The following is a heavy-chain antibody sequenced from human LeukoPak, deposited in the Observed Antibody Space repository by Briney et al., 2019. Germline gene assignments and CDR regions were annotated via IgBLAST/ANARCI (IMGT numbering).Heavy chain of an antibody. D-gene: IGHD3-22*01. Sequence: SDTLSLTCTVSGDSIVDYYWGWVRQPPGKGLEWIGTVYHTGSTYYNPSLNSRVTISVDTSKNLLSLELTSVTAADTAVYYCARRGYFDGSGLDHWGQGTLVTVSS. CDR3: ARRGYFDGSGLDH. V-gene: IGHV4-38-2*02. J-gene: IGHJ4*02. CDR2: VYHTGST. CDR1: GDSIVDYY.